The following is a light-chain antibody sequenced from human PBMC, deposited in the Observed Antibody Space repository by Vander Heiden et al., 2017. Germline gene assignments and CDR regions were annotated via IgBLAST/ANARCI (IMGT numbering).Light chain of an antibody. V-gene: IGKV3-11*01. J-gene: IGKJ4*01. Sequence: EILLTQSPATLSASAGERATLTCRASQSISSYLDWYQQKPGQAPRLLIYDASNRATGIPARFSGSGSGTDFTLTISSLEPEDFAVYYCQQRGNWPLTFGGGTKVEIK. CDR2: DAS. CDR3: QQRGNWPLT. CDR1: QSISSY.